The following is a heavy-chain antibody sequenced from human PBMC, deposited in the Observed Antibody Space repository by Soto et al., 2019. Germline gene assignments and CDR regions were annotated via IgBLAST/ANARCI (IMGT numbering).Heavy chain of an antibody. Sequence: SETLSLTCTVSGGSISSYYWSWIRQPPGKGLEWIGYIYYSGSTNYNPSLKSRVTISVDTSKNQFSLKLSFVTAADTAVYYCARHGGGSSSWYFRYYFDYWGQGTLVTVSS. V-gene: IGHV4-59*08. CDR3: ARHGGGSSSWYFRYYFDY. CDR1: GGSISSYY. CDR2: IYYSGST. D-gene: IGHD6-13*01. J-gene: IGHJ4*02.